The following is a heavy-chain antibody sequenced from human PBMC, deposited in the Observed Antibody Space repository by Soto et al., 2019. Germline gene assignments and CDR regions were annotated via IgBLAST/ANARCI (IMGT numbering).Heavy chain of an antibody. CDR1: GGTFSSYA. V-gene: IGHV1-69*05. CDR3: AGGGDRGYGDYRSRCCGGFVDL. D-gene: IGHD4-17*01. CDR2: IIPIFGTA. Sequence: QVQLVQSGAEVKKPGSSVKVSCKASGGTFSSYAISWVRQAPGQGLEWMGGIIPIFGTANYAQKFQCRVTIASDAGTSPADMGLSSLRSEDAAVEYCAGGGDRGYGDYRSRCCGGFVDLWGRGTLVTVSS. J-gene: IGHJ2*01.